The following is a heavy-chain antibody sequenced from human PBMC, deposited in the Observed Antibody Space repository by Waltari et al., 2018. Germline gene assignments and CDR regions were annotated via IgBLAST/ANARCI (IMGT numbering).Heavy chain of an antibody. CDR3: TRGVAEGFDP. V-gene: IGHV3-74*01. CDR1: GIPFSIYW. CDR2: INTDGSIT. Sequence: EVQLVESGGDLVQPGGSLRLSCSASGIPFSIYWMHWVRQAAGPGLVWVSRINTDGSITIYADSVRGRFTISRDNAKNTLYLQMNSLRVDDSAVYYCTRGVAEGFDPWGQGTLVTVSS. D-gene: IGHD2-15*01. J-gene: IGHJ5*02.